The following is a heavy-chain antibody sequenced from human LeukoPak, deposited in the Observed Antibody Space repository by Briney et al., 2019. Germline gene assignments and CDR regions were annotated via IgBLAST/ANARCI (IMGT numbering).Heavy chain of an antibody. J-gene: IGHJ4*02. CDR3: AKFGSSWYQGYFDY. CDR1: GFTFSSYA. V-gene: IGHV3-23*01. Sequence: GGSLRLSCAASGFTFSSYAISWVRQAPGKGLEWVSAISGSGGSTYYADSVKGRFTISRDNSKNTLYLQMNSLRAEDTAVYYCAKFGSSWYQGYFDYWGQGTLVTVSS. D-gene: IGHD6-13*01. CDR2: ISGSGGST.